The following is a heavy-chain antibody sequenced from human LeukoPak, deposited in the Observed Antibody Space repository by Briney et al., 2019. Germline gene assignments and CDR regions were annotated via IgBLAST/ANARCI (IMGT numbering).Heavy chain of an antibody. V-gene: IGHV3-15*01. CDR3: TTYNGRDAFDL. D-gene: IGHD1-26*01. CDR1: GFTFSKDW. Sequence: AGGSLRLSCAASGFTFSKDWMSWVRQAPGKGLEWVGRIRSKTDGGTADYAAPVEGRFTISRDDSENTLYLQMNSLKTGDTAMYYCTTYNGRDAFDLWGQGTMVTVSS. J-gene: IGHJ3*01. CDR2: IRSKTDGGTA.